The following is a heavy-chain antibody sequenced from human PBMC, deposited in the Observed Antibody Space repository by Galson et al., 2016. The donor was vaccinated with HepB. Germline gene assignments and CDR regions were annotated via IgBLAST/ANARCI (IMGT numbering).Heavy chain of an antibody. D-gene: IGHD2-15*01. CDR2: MNPDTGNT. Sequence: SVKVSCKASGYTFISYDVHWVRQATGQGLEWMGWMNPDTGNTGYAQKFQGRVTMTRNTSINTAYMELSSLTSEDTAVYYCARVGYCSGGGCYLLQQHYHYNWFDPWGQGTLVTVSS. CDR3: ARVGYCSGGGCYLLQQHYHYNWFDP. V-gene: IGHV1-8*01. CDR1: GYTFISYD. J-gene: IGHJ5*02.